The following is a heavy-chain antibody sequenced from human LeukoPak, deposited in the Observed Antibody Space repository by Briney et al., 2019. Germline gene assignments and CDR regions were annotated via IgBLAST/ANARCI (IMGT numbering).Heavy chain of an antibody. V-gene: IGHV3-21*01. Sequence: GSLRLSCAASGFTLSYFDMNWVRQAPGKGLEWVSSISTSSRYIYYKDSVRGRFTISRDDAKNSLHLEMNSLRAEDTAVYYCARADCSSSTCYLRRSWFDPWGQGTLVTVS. CDR1: GFTLSYFD. J-gene: IGHJ5*02. D-gene: IGHD2-2*01. CDR3: ARADCSSSTCYLRRSWFDP. CDR2: ISTSSRYI.